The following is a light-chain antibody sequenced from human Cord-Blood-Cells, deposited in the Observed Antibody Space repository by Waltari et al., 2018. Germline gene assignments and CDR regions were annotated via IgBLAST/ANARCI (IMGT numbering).Light chain of an antibody. Sequence: QSPLTQPRPVSGSPGQSVTISCTGTSSHVGGYNYVPWYQQHPGKAPNLMIYDVSKRPSGVPDRFSGSKSGNTASLTISGLQAEDEADYYCCSYAGSYTYVVFGGGTKLTVL. J-gene: IGLJ2*01. CDR2: DVS. V-gene: IGLV2-11*01. CDR1: SSHVGGYNY. CDR3: CSYAGSYTYVV.